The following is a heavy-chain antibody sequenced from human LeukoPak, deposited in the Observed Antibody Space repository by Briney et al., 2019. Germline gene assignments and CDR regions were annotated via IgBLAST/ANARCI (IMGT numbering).Heavy chain of an antibody. CDR1: GFSVTNNY. J-gene: IGHJ4*02. Sequence: PGGSLRLSCAVSGFSVTNNYMSWVRQAPGKGLEWVSVFYVGGATYYADSVKGRFTISRDNSENTLYLQMKSLRAEDTAVYCCARGDGYNFFDYWGQGTLVTVSS. CDR2: FYVGGAT. CDR3: ARGDGYNFFDY. V-gene: IGHV3-53*01. D-gene: IGHD5-24*01.